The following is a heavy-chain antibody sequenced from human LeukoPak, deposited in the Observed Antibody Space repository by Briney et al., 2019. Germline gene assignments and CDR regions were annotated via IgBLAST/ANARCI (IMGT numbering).Heavy chain of an antibody. Sequence: ASVKVSCEASGYTFTSYGISWVRQAPGQGLEWMGWISAYNGNTNYAQKLQGRVTMTTDTSTSTAYMELRSLRSDDTAVYYCARDFGPEEHRGGSARFDYWGQGTLVTVSS. CDR1: GYTFTSYG. CDR3: ARDFGPEEHRGGSARFDY. V-gene: IGHV1-18*01. CDR2: ISAYNGNT. J-gene: IGHJ4*02. D-gene: IGHD3-16*01.